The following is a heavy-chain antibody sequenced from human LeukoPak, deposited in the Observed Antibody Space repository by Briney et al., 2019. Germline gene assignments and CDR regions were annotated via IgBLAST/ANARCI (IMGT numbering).Heavy chain of an antibody. Sequence: GGSLRLSCAVSGFTFSSYAMSSVRQAPGKGLELVSAISGRGGSTNYADSVKGRFTISRDNSKNTLYLQMNSLRAEDTAVYYCARDRIDDFWSGKRIWLDAWGEGTLVSLSS. D-gene: IGHD3-3*01. CDR3: ARDRIDDFWSGKRIWLDA. J-gene: IGHJ5*02. V-gene: IGHV3-23*01. CDR2: ISGRGGST. CDR1: GFTFSSYA.